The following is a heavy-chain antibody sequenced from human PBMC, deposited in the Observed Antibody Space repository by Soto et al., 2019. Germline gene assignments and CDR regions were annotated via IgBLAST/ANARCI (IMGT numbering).Heavy chain of an antibody. J-gene: IGHJ6*02. V-gene: IGHV1-69*01. D-gene: IGHD3-10*01. Sequence: QVQLVQSGAEVKKPGSSVKVSCKASGGTFSSYAISWVRQAPGQGLEWMGGITPISGAAKYAQKFQGRVMITADESTRTAYMELRSLRLEDTAVYYCARAVRITVYGGSQFLGMDVWGQGTTVTVSS. CDR1: GGTFSSYA. CDR2: ITPISGAA. CDR3: ARAVRITVYGGSQFLGMDV.